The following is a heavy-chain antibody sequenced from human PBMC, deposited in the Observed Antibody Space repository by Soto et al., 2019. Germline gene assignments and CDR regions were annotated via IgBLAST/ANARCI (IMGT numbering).Heavy chain of an antibody. CDR3: ARDRIYSSSWYDY. J-gene: IGHJ4*02. Sequence: QVQLVESGGGVVQPGRSLRLSCAASGFTFSSYAMHWVRQAPGKGLEWVAVISYDGSNKYYADSVKGRFTISRDNSKNTLYLQMNSLRAEDTAVYYCARDRIYSSSWYDYWGQGTLFTVSS. D-gene: IGHD6-13*01. V-gene: IGHV3-30-3*01. CDR1: GFTFSSYA. CDR2: ISYDGSNK.